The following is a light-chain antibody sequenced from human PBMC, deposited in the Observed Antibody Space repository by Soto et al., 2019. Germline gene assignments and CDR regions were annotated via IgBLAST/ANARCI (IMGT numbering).Light chain of an antibody. CDR3: AAWDDSLNGLNVV. J-gene: IGLJ2*01. V-gene: IGLV1-47*01. Sequence: QSVLTQPPSASGTPGQRVTISCSGSSSNIGSNYVYWYQQLPGTAPKLLIYRNNQRPSGVPDRFSGSKSGTSASLAISGLRSEDEADYYCAAWDDSLNGLNVVSGGGTKLTVL. CDR2: RNN. CDR1: SSNIGSNY.